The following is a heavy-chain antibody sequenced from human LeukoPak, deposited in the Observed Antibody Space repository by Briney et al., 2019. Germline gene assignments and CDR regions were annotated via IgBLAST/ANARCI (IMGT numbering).Heavy chain of an antibody. CDR3: ARDTGFNTFDY. Sequence: PGGSLKLSCAASGFTFSSYWMSWVRQAPGKGLEWVANIKQDGSEKYYVDSVKGRFTISRDNAKNSLYLQMNSLRAEDTAVYFCARDTGFNTFDYWGQGILVTVSS. D-gene: IGHD5-24*01. V-gene: IGHV3-7*05. CDR1: GFTFSSYW. CDR2: IKQDGSEK. J-gene: IGHJ4*02.